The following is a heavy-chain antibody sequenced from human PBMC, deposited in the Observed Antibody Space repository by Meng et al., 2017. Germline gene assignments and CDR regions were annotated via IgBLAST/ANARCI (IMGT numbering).Heavy chain of an antibody. CDR3: ARVGSSWSIDY. V-gene: IGHV3-43D*03. J-gene: IGHJ4*02. Sequence: GESLKISCAASGFTFDDYAMHWVRQAPGKGLEWVSLISWDGGSTYYADSVKGRFTISRDNSKNSLYLQMNSLRAEDTAVYYCARVGSSWSIDYWGQGTLVTVSS. D-gene: IGHD6-13*01. CDR1: GFTFDDYA. CDR2: ISWDGGST.